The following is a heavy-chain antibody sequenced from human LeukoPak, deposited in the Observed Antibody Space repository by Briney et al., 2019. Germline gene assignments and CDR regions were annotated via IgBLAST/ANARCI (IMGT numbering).Heavy chain of an antibody. Sequence: GGSLRLSCAASGFSFTNSWMNWVRQAPGKGLAWVSHINPDGSVINYADSVQGRFTISRDNAKNSLYLQMNSLRAEDMALYYCAKSAAGTLRALDYWGQGTLVTVSS. V-gene: IGHV3-74*01. CDR2: INPDGSVI. J-gene: IGHJ4*02. CDR3: AKSAAGTLRALDY. D-gene: IGHD6-13*01. CDR1: GFSFTNSW.